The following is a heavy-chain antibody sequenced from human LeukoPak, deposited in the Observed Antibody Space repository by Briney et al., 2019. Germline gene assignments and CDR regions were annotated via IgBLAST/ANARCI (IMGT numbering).Heavy chain of an antibody. CDR3: AREVVGSDYGDFPDY. Sequence: ASVKVSCKASGYTFTSYGISWVRQAPGQGLEWMGWISAYNGNTNYAQKLQGRVTMTTDTSTSTAYMELRSLRSDDTAVYYCAREVVGSDYGDFPDYWGQGTLVTVSS. CDR2: ISAYNGNT. CDR1: GYTFTSYG. V-gene: IGHV1-18*01. D-gene: IGHD4-17*01. J-gene: IGHJ4*02.